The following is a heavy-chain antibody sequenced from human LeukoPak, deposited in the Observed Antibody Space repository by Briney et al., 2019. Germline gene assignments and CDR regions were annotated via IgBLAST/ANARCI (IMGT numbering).Heavy chain of an antibody. J-gene: IGHJ3*02. D-gene: IGHD6-19*01. CDR1: GFTFSSYA. Sequence: GGSLRLSCAASGFTFSSYAMHWVRQAPGKGLEWVAVISYDGSNKYYADSVKGRFTISRDNSKNTLYLQMNSLRAEDTALYYCAKGVGAVTAHAFDIWGQGTMVTVSS. V-gene: IGHV3-30-3*02. CDR3: AKGVGAVTAHAFDI. CDR2: ISYDGSNK.